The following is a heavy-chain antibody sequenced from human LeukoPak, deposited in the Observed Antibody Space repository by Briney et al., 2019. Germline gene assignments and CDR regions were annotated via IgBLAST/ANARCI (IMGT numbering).Heavy chain of an antibody. D-gene: IGHD3-22*01. CDR1: GGSISSGSYY. CDR3: ARELRITMIVVPHAFDI. J-gene: IGHJ3*02. CDR2: IYTSGST. V-gene: IGHV4-61*02. Sequence: SQTLSLTCTVSGGSISSGSYYWSWIRQPAGKGLEWIGRIYTSGSTNYNPSLKSRVTISVDTSKNQFSLKLSSVTAADTAVYYCARELRITMIVVPHAFDIWGQGTMVTVSS.